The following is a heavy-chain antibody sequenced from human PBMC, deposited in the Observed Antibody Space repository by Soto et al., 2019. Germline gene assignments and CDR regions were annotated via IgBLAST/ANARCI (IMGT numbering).Heavy chain of an antibody. CDR3: ARDFCGGDCSDDYYYYAMDV. J-gene: IGHJ6*02. CDR1: GGSLSSGDYY. CDR2: IYYSGST. V-gene: IGHV4-30-4*02. Sequence: SGTLSPTFTVSGGSLSSGDYYRSWVRQPPGKGPGWIGYIYYSGSTYYNPSLKSRVTISVDTSKNQFSLKLSSVTAADTAVYYCARDFCGGDCSDDYYYYAMDVWGQGTTVTVSS. D-gene: IGHD2-21*02.